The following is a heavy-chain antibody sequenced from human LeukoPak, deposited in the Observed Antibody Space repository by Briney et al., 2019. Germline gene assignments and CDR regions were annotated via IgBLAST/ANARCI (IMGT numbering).Heavy chain of an antibody. CDR2: IIPILGIA. CDR1: GGTFSSYA. Sequence: SVKVSCKASGGTFSSYAISWVRQARGQGLEWMGRIIPILGIANYAQKFQGRVTITADKSTSTAYMELSSLRSEDTAVYYCARVSMVRGVPDYYMDVWGKGTTVTVSS. D-gene: IGHD3-10*01. CDR3: ARVSMVRGVPDYYMDV. J-gene: IGHJ6*03. V-gene: IGHV1-69*04.